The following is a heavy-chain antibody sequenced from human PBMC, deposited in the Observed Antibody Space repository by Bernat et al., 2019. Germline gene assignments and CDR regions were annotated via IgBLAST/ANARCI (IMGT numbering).Heavy chain of an antibody. Sequence: EVQLVESGGGLVKPGGSLRLSCAASGFTFSSYSMNWVRQAPGKGLEWVSYISSSSSYIYYADSVKGRFTISRNNAKNSLYLQMNSLRAEDTAVYYCARSSGYYAFDIWGQGTMVTVSS. CDR3: ARSSGYYAFDI. CDR2: ISSSSSYI. V-gene: IGHV3-21*05. CDR1: GFTFSSYS. D-gene: IGHD5-12*01. J-gene: IGHJ3*02.